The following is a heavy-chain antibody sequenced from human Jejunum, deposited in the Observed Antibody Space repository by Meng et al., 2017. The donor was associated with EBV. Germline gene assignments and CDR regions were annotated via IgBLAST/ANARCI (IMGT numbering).Heavy chain of an antibody. CDR2: INAGNDNT. Sequence: QVQLVQSGAEVKNPGASVKVTCKASGYTLTSYAMHWVRQALGQGLEWMGWINAGNDNTRYSQKFQGRVTITRDTSASTASMELSSLRSEDTAVYYCARVRTEGSGSFYGYWGQGTLVTVS. J-gene: IGHJ4*02. D-gene: IGHD1-26*01. CDR3: ARVRTEGSGSFYGY. CDR1: GYTLTSYA. V-gene: IGHV1-3*01.